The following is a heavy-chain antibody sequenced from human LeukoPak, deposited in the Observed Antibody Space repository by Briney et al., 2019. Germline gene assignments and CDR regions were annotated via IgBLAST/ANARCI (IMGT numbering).Heavy chain of an antibody. D-gene: IGHD2/OR15-2a*01. CDR1: GRSISSYY. J-gene: IGHJ4*02. Sequence: PSETLSLTCTVSGRSISSYYWSLIRQPPGKGLEWIAYMSDIGSINYNSSLKSRVTISLDTSKNQFSLKLSSVTAADTAVYYCAGHHPRNTVDFWGQGTLVTVSS. CDR3: AGHHPRNTVDF. CDR2: MSDIGSI. V-gene: IGHV4-59*08.